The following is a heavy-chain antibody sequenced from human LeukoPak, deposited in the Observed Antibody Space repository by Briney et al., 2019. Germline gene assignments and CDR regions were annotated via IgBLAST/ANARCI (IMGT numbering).Heavy chain of an antibody. CDR2: ISGSGGST. J-gene: IGHJ4*02. V-gene: IGHV3-23*01. D-gene: IGHD6-19*01. CDR1: GFTFSSYA. Sequence: GGSLRLSCGASGFTFSSYAMSWVRQAPGKGLEWVSAISGSGGSTYYADSVKGRFTISRDNSKNTLYLQMNSLRAEDTAVYYCENNKAGSGWFDAFDYWGQGTLVTVSS. CDR3: ENNKAGSGWFDAFDY.